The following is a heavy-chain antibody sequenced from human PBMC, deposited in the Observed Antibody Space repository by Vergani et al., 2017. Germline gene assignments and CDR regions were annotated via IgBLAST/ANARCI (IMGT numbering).Heavy chain of an antibody. V-gene: IGHV4-34*01. CDR2: INHSGST. CDR3: ARGYGSGRDLDY. J-gene: IGHJ4*02. D-gene: IGHD3-10*01. Sequence: QVQLQQWGAGLLKPSETLSLTCAVYGGSFSGYYWSWIRQPPGKGLEWIGEINHSGSTNYNPSRKSLVTISVDTSKNQFSLKLSSVTAADTAVYYCARGYGSGRDLDYWGQGTLVTVSS. CDR1: GGSFSGYY.